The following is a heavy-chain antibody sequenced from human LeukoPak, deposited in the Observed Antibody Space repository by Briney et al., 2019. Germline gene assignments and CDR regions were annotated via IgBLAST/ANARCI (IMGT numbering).Heavy chain of an antibody. CDR2: IYTSGST. V-gene: IGHV4-4*07. CDR3: ARDFQWLTYFDY. Sequence: PSETLSLTCTVAGGSISSYYWSWIRQPAGKGLEGSGRIYTSGSTNYNPSLKSRVTMSVDTSKNQFSLKLSSVTAADTAVYYCARDFQWLTYFDYWGQGTLVTVSS. J-gene: IGHJ4*02. CDR1: GGSISSYY. D-gene: IGHD6-19*01.